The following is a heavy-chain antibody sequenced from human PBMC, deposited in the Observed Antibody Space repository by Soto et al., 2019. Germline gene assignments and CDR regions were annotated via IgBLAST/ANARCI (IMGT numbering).Heavy chain of an antibody. J-gene: IGHJ4*02. CDR1: GFSFRSYA. CDR3: AKESMPEHYGDTLFDY. V-gene: IGHV3-23*01. CDR2: FSAGGRA. D-gene: IGHD4-17*01. Sequence: QLLESGGGLIQPGGSLRLSCEASGFSFRSYALSWVRQAPGKGLEWVSTFSAGGRAYYADSVKGRFTIAKDTSKNTLILQARSARAEDTAVYYCAKESMPEHYGDTLFDYWGQGTRVTVSS.